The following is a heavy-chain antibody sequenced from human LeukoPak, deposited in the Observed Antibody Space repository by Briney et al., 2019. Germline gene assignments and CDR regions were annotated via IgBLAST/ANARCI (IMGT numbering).Heavy chain of an antibody. CDR2: INSDGSST. CDR3: AKDIGRGYSYGSGFAFDI. CDR1: GFTFSSYW. J-gene: IGHJ3*02. Sequence: PGGSLRLSCAASGFTFSSYWMHWVRQAPGKGLVWVSRINSDGSSTSYADSVKGRFTISRDNAKNTLHLQMNSLRAEDTALYYCAKDIGRGYSYGSGFAFDIWGQGTMVTVSS. D-gene: IGHD5-18*01. V-gene: IGHV3-74*01.